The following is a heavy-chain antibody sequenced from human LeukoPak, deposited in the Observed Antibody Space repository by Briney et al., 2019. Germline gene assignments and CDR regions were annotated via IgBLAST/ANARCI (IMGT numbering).Heavy chain of an antibody. V-gene: IGHV3-30*02. CDR3: AKAAHYDFWSGYDY. J-gene: IGHJ4*02. D-gene: IGHD3-3*01. Sequence: GGSLRLSCAASGFTFRSYGMHWVRQAPGKGLEWVTFIRYDGSNKYYTDSVKARFTVSRDNSKNTLYLQMNSLRAEDTAVYNCAKAAHYDFWSGYDYWGQGTVVTVSS. CDR2: IRYDGSNK. CDR1: GFTFRSYG.